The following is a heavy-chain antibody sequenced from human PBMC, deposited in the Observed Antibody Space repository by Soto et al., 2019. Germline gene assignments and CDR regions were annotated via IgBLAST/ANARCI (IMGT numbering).Heavy chain of an antibody. Sequence: GGSLRLSCAASGFTFSGSAMHWVRQASGKGLEWVGRIRSKANSYATAYAASVKGRFTISRDDSKNTTYLQMNSLKTEDTAVYYCTSPGGPYSWFDPWGQGTLVTVSS. V-gene: IGHV3-73*01. CDR3: TSPGGPYSWFDP. J-gene: IGHJ5*02. CDR2: IRSKANSYAT. CDR1: GFTFSGSA. D-gene: IGHD3-10*01.